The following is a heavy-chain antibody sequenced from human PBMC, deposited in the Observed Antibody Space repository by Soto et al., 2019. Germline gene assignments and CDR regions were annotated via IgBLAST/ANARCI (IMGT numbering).Heavy chain of an antibody. J-gene: IGHJ5*02. V-gene: IGHV4-34*01. D-gene: IGHD4-4*01. Sequence: QVQLQQWGAGPLKPSETLSLTCAVYGGSFSGYYWSWIRQPPGKGLEWIGEINHSGSTNYNPSLKSRVTISVDTSKNQFSLKLSSVTAADTAVYYCARDPYSNYWFDPWGQGTLVTVSS. CDR2: INHSGST. CDR1: GGSFSGYY. CDR3: ARDPYSNYWFDP.